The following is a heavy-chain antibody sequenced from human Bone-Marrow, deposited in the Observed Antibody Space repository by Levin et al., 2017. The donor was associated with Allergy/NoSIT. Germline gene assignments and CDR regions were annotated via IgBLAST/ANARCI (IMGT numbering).Heavy chain of an antibody. D-gene: IGHD3-22*01. CDR2: ITSSGDST. J-gene: IGHJ4*02. CDR1: GFTFRHYT. CDR3: ARDLARGYYDSSGYAGDH. Sequence: GESLKISCAASGFTFRHYTMNWVRQAPGKGLEWVSCITSSGDSTYYAASVKGRFTISRDNAKNSLYLQLKGLRDEDTAMYYCARDLARGYYDSSGYAGDHWGQGTLVTVSS. V-gene: IGHV3-48*02.